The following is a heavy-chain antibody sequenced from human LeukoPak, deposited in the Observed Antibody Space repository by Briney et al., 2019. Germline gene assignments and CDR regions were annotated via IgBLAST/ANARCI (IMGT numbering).Heavy chain of an antibody. CDR3: ARMYYYDSSGTNYFDY. Sequence: SSETLSLTCTVSGGSISSSSYYWGWIRQPPRKGLEWIGSIYYSGSTYYNPSLKSRVTISVDTSKNQFSLKLSSVTAADTAVYYCARMYYYDSSGTNYFDYWGQGTLVTVSS. V-gene: IGHV4-39*07. D-gene: IGHD3-22*01. J-gene: IGHJ4*02. CDR2: IYYSGST. CDR1: GGSISSSSYY.